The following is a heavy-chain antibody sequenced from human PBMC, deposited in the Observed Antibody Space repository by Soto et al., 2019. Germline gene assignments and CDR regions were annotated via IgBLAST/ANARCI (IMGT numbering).Heavy chain of an antibody. CDR3: ARDXYGSGSYYTYYYYGMDV. D-gene: IGHD3-10*01. Sequence: PGGSLRLSCAASGFTFSYYYMSWIRQAPGKGLEWVSYISSSGSTIYYADSVKGRFTISRDNAKNSLYLQMNSLRAEDTAVYYCARDXYGSGSYYTYYYYGMDVWGQGTTVTVSS. CDR1: GFTFSYYY. J-gene: IGHJ6*02. V-gene: IGHV3-11*01. CDR2: ISSSGSTI.